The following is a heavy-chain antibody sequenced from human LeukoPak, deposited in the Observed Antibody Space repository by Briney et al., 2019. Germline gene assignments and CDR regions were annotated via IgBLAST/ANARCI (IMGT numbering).Heavy chain of an antibody. J-gene: IGHJ4*02. V-gene: IGHV4-59*01. D-gene: IGHD6-19*01. CDR3: ATFGASSGWSGFDY. Sequence: PSETLSLTCTVSGDSIRSYYWSWIRQPPGKGLEWIGYIYYSGSTNYNSSLKSRVSISVDTSKNQFSLKLSSVTAADTAVYYCATFGASSGWSGFDYWGQGNLVTVSS. CDR2: IYYSGST. CDR1: GDSIRSYY.